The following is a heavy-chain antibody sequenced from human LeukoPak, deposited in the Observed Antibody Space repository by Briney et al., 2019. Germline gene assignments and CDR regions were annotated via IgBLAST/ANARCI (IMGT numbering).Heavy chain of an antibody. Sequence: GASVKVSCKASGYTFTGYYMHWVRQAPGQGLEWMGRINPNSGGTNYAQKFQGRVTMTRDTSISTAYMELSSLRSEDTAVYYCARDARPSYDTSGYYFPGDYWGQGTLVTVSS. V-gene: IGHV1-2*06. CDR3: ARDARPSYDTSGYYFPGDY. D-gene: IGHD3-22*01. CDR1: GYTFTGYY. J-gene: IGHJ4*02. CDR2: INPNSGGT.